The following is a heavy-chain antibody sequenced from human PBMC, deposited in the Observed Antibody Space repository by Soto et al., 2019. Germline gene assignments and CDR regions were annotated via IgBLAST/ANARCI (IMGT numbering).Heavy chain of an antibody. J-gene: IGHJ4*02. Sequence: ASVKVSCKASGYTFTSYGISWVRQAPGQGLEWMGWISAYNGNTNYAQKLQGRVTMTTDTSTSTAYMELRSLRSDDTAVYYCAREYDFWSGYYLVFDYWGKGTLVTAPQ. V-gene: IGHV1-18*04. CDR3: AREYDFWSGYYLVFDY. D-gene: IGHD3-3*01. CDR1: GYTFTSYG. CDR2: ISAYNGNT.